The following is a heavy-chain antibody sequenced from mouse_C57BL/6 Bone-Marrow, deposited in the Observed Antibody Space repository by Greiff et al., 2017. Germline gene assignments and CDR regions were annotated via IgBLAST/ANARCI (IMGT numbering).Heavy chain of an antibody. CDR1: GFTFSSYG. CDR3: ARHKAYYSNYDY. Sequence: EVKLQESGGDLVKPGGSLQLSCAASGFTFSSYGMSWVRQTPDKRLEWVATISSGGSYTSYPDSVKGRFTISRDNAKNTLYLQMSSLKSEDTAMYYCARHKAYYSNYDYWGQGTTLTVSS. CDR2: ISSGGSYT. V-gene: IGHV5-6*01. J-gene: IGHJ2*01. D-gene: IGHD2-5*01.